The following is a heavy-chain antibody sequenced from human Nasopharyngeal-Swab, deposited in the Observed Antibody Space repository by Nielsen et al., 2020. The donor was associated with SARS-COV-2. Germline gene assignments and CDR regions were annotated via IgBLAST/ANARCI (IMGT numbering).Heavy chain of an antibody. V-gene: IGHV1-8*03. CDR3: ALPSAAYYYYGMDV. D-gene: IGHD2-2*01. Sequence: VRQAHGQGLEWMGWMNPNSGNTGYAQKFQGRVTITRNTSISTAYMELSSLRSEDTAVYYCALPSAAYYYYGMDVWGQGTTVTVSS. CDR2: MNPNSGNT. J-gene: IGHJ6*02.